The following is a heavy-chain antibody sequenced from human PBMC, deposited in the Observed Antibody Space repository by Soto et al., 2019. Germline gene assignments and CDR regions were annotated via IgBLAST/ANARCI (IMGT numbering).Heavy chain of an antibody. J-gene: IGHJ2*01. Sequence: QLQLQESGPGLVKPSETLSLTCTVSGGSISSSSYYWGWIRQPPGKGLEWIGSIYYSGSTYYNPSLKSRVTISVDTSKNQFSLKLSSVTAADTAVYYCARQTGYSYGWARWYFDLWGRGTLVTVSS. D-gene: IGHD5-18*01. CDR3: ARQTGYSYGWARWYFDL. CDR1: GGSISSSSYY. CDR2: IYYSGST. V-gene: IGHV4-39*01.